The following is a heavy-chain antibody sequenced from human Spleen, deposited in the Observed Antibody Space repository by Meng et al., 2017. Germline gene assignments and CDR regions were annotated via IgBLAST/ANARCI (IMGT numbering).Heavy chain of an antibody. CDR2: IIPIFGTA. CDR3: ARLRPNTYCSGGSCYYYYGMDV. CDR1: GGTFSSYA. D-gene: IGHD2-15*01. Sequence: SVKVSCKASGGTFSSYAISWVRQAPGQGLEWMGGIIPIFGTANYAQKFQGRVTITADESTSTAYMELSSLRSEDTAVYYCARLRPNTYCSGGSCYYYYGMDVWGQGTMVTVSS. J-gene: IGHJ6*02. V-gene: IGHV1-69*13.